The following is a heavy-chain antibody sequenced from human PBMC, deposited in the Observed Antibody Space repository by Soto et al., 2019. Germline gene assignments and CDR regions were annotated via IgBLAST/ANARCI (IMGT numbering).Heavy chain of an antibody. Sequence: SETLSLTCTVSGGSISSGGYYWSWIRQHPGKGLEWIGYIYYSGSTYYNPSLKSRVTISVDTSKNQFSLKLSSVTAADTAVYYCARDFTQHYCSGVSCYSPYYYYYMDVWGKGSTVTVSS. D-gene: IGHD2-15*01. J-gene: IGHJ6*03. CDR2: IYYSGST. V-gene: IGHV4-31*03. CDR1: GGSISSGGYY. CDR3: ARDFTQHYCSGVSCYSPYYYYYMDV.